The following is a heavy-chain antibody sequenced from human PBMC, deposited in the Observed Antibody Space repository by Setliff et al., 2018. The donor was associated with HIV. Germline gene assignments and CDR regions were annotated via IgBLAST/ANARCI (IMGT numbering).Heavy chain of an antibody. J-gene: IGHJ3*02. D-gene: IGHD3-16*01. CDR1: GYTFANYW. CDR3: ARGLGVRGRGDVFDI. V-gene: IGHV5-51*01. Sequence: PGESLTISCQGSGYTFANYWIGWVRQMPGKGLEWMGIIYPGDSDSRDSPSFQGQVIISADKSLSTAYLQWSSLKASDTAIYYCARGLGVRGRGDVFDIWGQGTMVT. CDR2: IYPGDSDS.